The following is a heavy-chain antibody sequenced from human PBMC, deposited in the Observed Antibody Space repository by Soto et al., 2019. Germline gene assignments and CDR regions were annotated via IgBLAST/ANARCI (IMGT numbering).Heavy chain of an antibody. CDR1: GGTFSSFA. CDR3: ARDRVMRGNAYYYGMDV. Sequence: QVLLVQSGAEVKKPGSSVKVSCKTSGGTFSSFAISWVRLAPGHRLEWMGVIIPRFAAPTYAQKFQGRVSITADESTRTAYMELSGLRSDDTAVYYCARDRVMRGNAYYYGMDVWGQGTTVTVS. J-gene: IGHJ6*02. CDR2: IIPRFAAP. D-gene: IGHD2-21*01. V-gene: IGHV1-69*12.